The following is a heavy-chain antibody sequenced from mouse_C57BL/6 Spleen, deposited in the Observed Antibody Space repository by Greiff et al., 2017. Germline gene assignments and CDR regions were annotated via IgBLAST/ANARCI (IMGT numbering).Heavy chain of an antibody. Sequence: EVQLVESGGDLVKPGGSLKLSCAASGFTFSSYGMSWVRQTPDKRLEWVATISSGGSYTYYPDSVKGRFTISRDNAKNTLYLQMSSLKSEDTAMYYCARQDYDGFAYWGQGTLVTVSA. D-gene: IGHD2-4*01. CDR1: GFTFSSYG. V-gene: IGHV5-6*01. J-gene: IGHJ3*01. CDR3: ARQDYDGFAY. CDR2: ISSGGSYT.